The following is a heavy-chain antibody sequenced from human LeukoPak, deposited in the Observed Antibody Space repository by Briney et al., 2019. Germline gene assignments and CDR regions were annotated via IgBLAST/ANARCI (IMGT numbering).Heavy chain of an antibody. Sequence: PGGSLRLSCAASGFTVSSNYMSWVRQAPGKGLEWVSDIYSGGSTYYADSVKGRFTISRDNSKNTLYLQMNSLRAEDTAVYYCARVSLEYSSSWYYSLGYYYGMDVWGQGTTVTVSS. CDR3: ARVSLEYSSSWYYSLGYYYGMDV. CDR1: GFTVSSNY. D-gene: IGHD6-13*01. CDR2: IYSGGST. J-gene: IGHJ6*02. V-gene: IGHV3-66*01.